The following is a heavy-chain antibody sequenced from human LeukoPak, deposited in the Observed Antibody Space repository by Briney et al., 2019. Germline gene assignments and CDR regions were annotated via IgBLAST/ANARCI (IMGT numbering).Heavy chain of an antibody. D-gene: IGHD5-18*01. CDR3: ASNTGYSYRYFDY. J-gene: IGHJ4*02. V-gene: IGHV3-48*03. CDR2: ISRGGNTK. Sequence: GGSLRLSCAASGFTFSNYEMNWVRQAPGKGLEWVSYISRGGNTKYYSDSVKGRFTISRDNAKNSLYLQMNSLRAEDTAVYYCASNTGYSYRYFDYWGQGTLVTVSS. CDR1: GFTFSNYE.